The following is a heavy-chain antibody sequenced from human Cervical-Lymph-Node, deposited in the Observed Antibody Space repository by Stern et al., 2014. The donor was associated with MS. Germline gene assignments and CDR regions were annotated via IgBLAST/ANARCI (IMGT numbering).Heavy chain of an antibody. CDR3: ARMPITGSDAFDF. D-gene: IGHD1-20*01. CDR1: GFSLSTSGMC. Sequence: VTLRESGPGVVKPTKTLTLTCTFSGFSLSTSGMCVSWIGQPKGKDLEWLALIDWDDDKYYSTSLKTRLTISKDTSKNQVVLTMTNMDPVDTATYYCARMPITGSDAFDFWGQGTMVTVSS. J-gene: IGHJ3*01. V-gene: IGHV2-70*01. CDR2: IDWDDDK.